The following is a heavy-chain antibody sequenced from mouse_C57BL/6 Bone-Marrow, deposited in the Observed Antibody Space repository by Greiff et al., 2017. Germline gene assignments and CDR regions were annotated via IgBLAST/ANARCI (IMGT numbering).Heavy chain of an antibody. CDR3: TTFITTVVAFDY. V-gene: IGHV14-4*01. D-gene: IGHD1-1*01. Sequence: EVQLQESGAELVRPGASVKLSCTASGFNIKDDYMHWVKQRPEQGLEWIGWIDPENGDTEYASKFQGKATITADSSSNPAYLQLSSLTSEDTAVYYCTTFITTVVAFDYWGQGTTLTVSS. CDR2: IDPENGDT. CDR1: GFNIKDDY. J-gene: IGHJ2*01.